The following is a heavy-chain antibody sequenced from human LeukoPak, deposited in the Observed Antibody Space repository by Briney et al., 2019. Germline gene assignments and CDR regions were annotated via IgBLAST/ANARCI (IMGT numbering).Heavy chain of an antibody. J-gene: IGHJ4*02. CDR3: ARDPTPAGYVDDSGQKFYFDY. D-gene: IGHD3-22*01. V-gene: IGHV3-48*04. CDR1: GITFRSSS. CDR2: IASDSSTT. Sequence: PGGSLRLSCAASGITFRSSSMNWVRHAPGKGLEWLSYIASDSSTTYYADSVKGRFTISRDNAKNSVFPHMSSLRVEDTAVYYCARDPTPAGYVDDSGQKFYFDYWGQGSLVPVSS.